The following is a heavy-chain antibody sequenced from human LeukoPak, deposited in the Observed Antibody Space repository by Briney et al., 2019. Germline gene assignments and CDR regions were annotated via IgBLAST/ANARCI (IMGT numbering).Heavy chain of an antibody. V-gene: IGHV4-4*07. CDR2: IYTSGST. CDR3: ASYPRNDILTGYPPDAFDI. Sequence: SETLSLTCTVSGGSISSYYWSWIRQPAGKGLEWIGRIYTSGSTNYNPSLKSRVAMSVDTSKNQFSLKLSSVTAADTAVYYCASYPRNDILTGYPPDAFDIWGQGTMVTVSS. D-gene: IGHD3-9*01. CDR1: GGSISSYY. J-gene: IGHJ3*02.